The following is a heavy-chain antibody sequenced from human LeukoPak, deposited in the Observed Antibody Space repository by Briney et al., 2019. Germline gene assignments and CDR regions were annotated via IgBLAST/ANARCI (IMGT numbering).Heavy chain of an antibody. Sequence: SETLSLTCAVYGGSFSGYYWSWIRQVPGKGLEWLGEINQSGRTNYNPSLKSRVTISVDPSKNQISLNLSFVTATDTAVYYCARGWFGFWHNSYLDDNAFDVWGPGKMVTVTS. V-gene: IGHV4-34*01. J-gene: IGHJ3*01. CDR2: INQSGRT. CDR3: ARGWFGFWHNSYLDDNAFDV. D-gene: IGHD3-10*01. CDR1: GGSFSGYY.